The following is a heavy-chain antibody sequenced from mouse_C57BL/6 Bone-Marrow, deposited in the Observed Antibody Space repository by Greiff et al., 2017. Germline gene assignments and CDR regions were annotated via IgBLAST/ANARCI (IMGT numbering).Heavy chain of an antibody. D-gene: IGHD2-5*01. CDR2: IRNKANGYTT. CDR1: GFTFTAYY. J-gene: IGHJ4*01. CDR3: ARSSYCSNYRAMDY. V-gene: IGHV7-3*01. Sequence: EVQVVESGGGLVQPGGSLRLSCAASGFTFTAYYMSWVRQPPGKALEWLGFIRNKANGYTTEYRASVKGRFTISRANSQIILYLQMNAQRAEDSATYYCARSSYCSNYRAMDYWGQGTSVTVSS.